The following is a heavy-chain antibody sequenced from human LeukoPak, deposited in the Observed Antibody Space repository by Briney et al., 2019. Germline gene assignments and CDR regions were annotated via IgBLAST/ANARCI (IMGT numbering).Heavy chain of an antibody. V-gene: IGHV4-59*01. Sequence: SETLSLTCNVSGGSISSYYWSWIRQPPGKGLEWIGYIYYSGSTNYNPSLKSRVTISVDTSKNQFSLKLSSVTAADTAVYYCAGQLPYYYDSSGSRAPFDYWGQGALVTVSS. CDR1: GGSISSYY. CDR3: AGQLPYYYDSSGSRAPFDY. CDR2: IYYSGST. D-gene: IGHD3-22*01. J-gene: IGHJ4*02.